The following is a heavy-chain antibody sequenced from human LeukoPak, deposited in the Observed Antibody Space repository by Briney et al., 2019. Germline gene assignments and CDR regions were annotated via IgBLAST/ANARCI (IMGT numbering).Heavy chain of an antibody. V-gene: IGHV1-2*02. CDR1: GYTFTGYY. J-gene: IGHJ4*02. CDR2: INPNSGGT. Sequence: ASVKVSCKASGYTFTGYYMHWVRQAPGQGLEWMGWINPNSGGTNYAQKFQGRVTMTRDTSISTAYMELSRLRSDDTAVYYCAALRYFDWLFDYWGQGTLVTVPS. D-gene: IGHD3-9*01. CDR3: AALRYFDWLFDY.